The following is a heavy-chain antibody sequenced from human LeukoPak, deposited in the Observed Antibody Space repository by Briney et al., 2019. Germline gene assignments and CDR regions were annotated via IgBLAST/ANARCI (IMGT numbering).Heavy chain of an antibody. Sequence: GESLKISCKGSGYIFTSYWITWVRQMPGKGLEWMGIIYPGDSDTSYSPSFQGQVTTSADKSINTAYLQWSSLKASDTAMYYCARRSYGGKDFDYWGQGTLVTVSS. D-gene: IGHD4-23*01. CDR2: IYPGDSDT. CDR1: GYIFTSYW. J-gene: IGHJ4*02. CDR3: ARRSYGGKDFDY. V-gene: IGHV5-51*01.